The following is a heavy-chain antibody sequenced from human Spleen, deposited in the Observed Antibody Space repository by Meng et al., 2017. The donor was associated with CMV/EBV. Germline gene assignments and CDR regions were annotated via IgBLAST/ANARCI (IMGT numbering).Heavy chain of an antibody. CDR2: INEGGSEK. CDR3: ARVGLTGNGDC. CDR1: GFTFSDYY. Sequence: GESLKISCAASGFTFSDYYMSWIRQAPGKGLEWVASINEGGSEKYYVDSVKGRFTISRDNAKNSLYLQMHSLRAEDTAVYYCARVGLTGNGDCWGQGTLVTVSS. V-gene: IGHV3-7*01. J-gene: IGHJ4*02. D-gene: IGHD3-9*01.